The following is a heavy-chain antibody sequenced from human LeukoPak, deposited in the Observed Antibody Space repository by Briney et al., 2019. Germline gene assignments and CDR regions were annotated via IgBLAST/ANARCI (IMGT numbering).Heavy chain of an antibody. CDR3: ARGRHTAIGLLY. J-gene: IGHJ4*02. CDR2: MNPNSGNT. D-gene: IGHD5-18*01. CDR1: GYTFTSYD. V-gene: IGHV1-8*01. Sequence: ASVKVSCKASGYTFTSYDINWVRQATGQGLEWMGWMNPNSGNTGYAQKFQGRVTMTRNTPISTAYMELSSLRSEDTAVYYCARGRHTAIGLLYWGQGTLVTVSS.